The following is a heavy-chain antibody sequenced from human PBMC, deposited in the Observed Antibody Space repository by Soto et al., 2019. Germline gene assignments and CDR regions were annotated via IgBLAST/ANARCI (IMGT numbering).Heavy chain of an antibody. J-gene: IGHJ4*02. CDR1: GDTFSFYT. Sequence: QVQLVQSGAEVKKPGSSVKVSCKASGDTFSFYTINWVRQAPGLGLEWVGRINPILSMSNYAQKFQGRVTMTADKSTSTAYMELRSLRSEGTAMYYCATSYGSGYRAFDYWGQGALVTVSS. D-gene: IGHD3-10*01. CDR2: INPILSMS. CDR3: ATSYGSGYRAFDY. V-gene: IGHV1-69*02.